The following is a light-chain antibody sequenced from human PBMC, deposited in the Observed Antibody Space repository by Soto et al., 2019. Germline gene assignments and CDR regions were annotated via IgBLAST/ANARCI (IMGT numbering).Light chain of an antibody. CDR1: SSNIGATYD. J-gene: IGLJ1*01. V-gene: IGLV1-40*01. CDR2: GNS. CDR3: QSYDSSLSAHYV. Sequence: SVLTHPPSVSGAPGQRVTISCTGSSSNIGATYDVQWYQQLPGTAPKLLIYGNSNRPSGVPDRFSGSKSGTSASLAITGLQADDEADYYCQSYDSSLSAHYVFGTGTKVTVL.